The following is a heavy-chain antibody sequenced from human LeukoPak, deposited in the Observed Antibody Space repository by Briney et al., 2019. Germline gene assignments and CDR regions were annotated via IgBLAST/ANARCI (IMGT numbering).Heavy chain of an antibody. J-gene: IGHJ4*02. V-gene: IGHV3-23*01. Sequence: GGSLRLSCAASGFTFSSYAMSWVRQAPGKGLEWVSTISGAGGSTYYADSVEGRFTISRDSSKNTLSLQMNSVRAKDTAIYYSVRDLVIFEYWGQGTLVTVSS. CDR1: GFTFSSYA. CDR2: ISGAGGST. CDR3: VRDLVIFEY.